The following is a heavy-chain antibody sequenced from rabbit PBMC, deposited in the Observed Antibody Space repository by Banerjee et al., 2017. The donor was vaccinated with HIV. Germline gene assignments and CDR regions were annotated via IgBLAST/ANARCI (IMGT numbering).Heavy chain of an antibody. CDR1: GFCFSNGYV. CDR2: INTISGDT. J-gene: IGHJ4*01. V-gene: IGHV1S45*01. D-gene: IGHD2-1*01. Sequence: QEQLEESGGDLVKPEGSLTLTCTASGFCFSNGYVMCWVRQAPGKGLEWIACINTISGDTVYASWAKGRFTISKTSSSTVTLKMTSLTAADTATYFCARGWITMTMNLWGPGTLV. CDR3: ARGWITMTMNL.